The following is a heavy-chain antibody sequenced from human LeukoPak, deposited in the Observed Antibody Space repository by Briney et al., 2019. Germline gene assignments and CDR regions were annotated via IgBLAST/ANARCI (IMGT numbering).Heavy chain of an antibody. V-gene: IGHV1-8*02. D-gene: IGHD3-3*01. CDR2: MNPNSGNT. Sequence: ASVKVSCKASGGTFSSYAISWVRQAPGQGLEWMGWMNPNSGNTGYAQKFQGRVTMTRNTSISTAYMELSSLRSEDTAVYYCARGTHITIFGVVIMGYYYYGMDVWGQGTTVTVSS. CDR3: ARGTHITIFGVVIMGYYYYGMDV. J-gene: IGHJ6*02. CDR1: GGTFSSYA.